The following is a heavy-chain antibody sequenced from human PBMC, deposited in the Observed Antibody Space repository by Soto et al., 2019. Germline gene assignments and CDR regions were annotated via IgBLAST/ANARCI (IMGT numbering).Heavy chain of an antibody. CDR2: VNPSGGSA. Sequence: ASVKVSCKTSGYIFTAYSMHWVRQAPGQGLEWMGVVNPSGGSAHYAQSFEGRVTLTRDTSTSTFYMELSSLRPEDTALYFCAQDADRLGELWGYFQNWGQGTPVTVSS. V-gene: IGHV1-46*01. J-gene: IGHJ1*01. D-gene: IGHD3-16*01. CDR1: GYIFTAYS. CDR3: AQDADRLGELWGYFQN.